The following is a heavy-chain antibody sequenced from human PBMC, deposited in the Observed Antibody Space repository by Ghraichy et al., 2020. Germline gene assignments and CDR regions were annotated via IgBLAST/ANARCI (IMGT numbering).Heavy chain of an antibody. CDR3: AREEKQLWDTFDY. CDR2: IYYSGST. D-gene: IGHD5-18*01. V-gene: IGHV4-39*07. CDR1: GGSISSSRYY. Sequence: SETLSLTCTVSGGSISSSRYYWGWIRQPPGKGLEWIGRIYYSGSTYYNPSLKSRVTISVDTSKNQFSLKLSSVTAADTAVYYCAREEKQLWDTFDYWGQGSLVTVSS. J-gene: IGHJ4*02.